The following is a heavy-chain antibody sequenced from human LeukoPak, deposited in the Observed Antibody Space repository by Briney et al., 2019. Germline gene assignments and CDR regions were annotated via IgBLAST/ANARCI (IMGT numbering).Heavy chain of an antibody. CDR3: ARHFTYYYDSSGYPRDSFDI. CDR1: YGSISGYY. J-gene: IGHJ3*02. CDR2: IYYSGST. D-gene: IGHD3-22*01. Sequence: SETLSLTCSVSYGSISGYYWSWIRQSPGKELVWIGYIYYSGSTNYNPSLKSRVTISADMSKKQVSLKLSSVTAADTALYYCARHFTYYYDSSGYPRDSFDIWGHGTMVTVSS. V-gene: IGHV4-59*08.